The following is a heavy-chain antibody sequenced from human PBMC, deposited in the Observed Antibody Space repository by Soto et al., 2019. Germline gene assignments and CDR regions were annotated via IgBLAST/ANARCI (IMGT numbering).Heavy chain of an antibody. Sequence: EVHLSESGGGVVQPGGSLRLSCVVSGFTFSDYAMDWVRQAPGKGLEWVSEISATGGTTYYADSVTGRYTISRDNSNNTLYLQLTNLRAEDTSMFYCAKASSAWYGSKNYYFDSWGQGALVTVSS. CDR2: ISATGGTT. D-gene: IGHD6-19*01. CDR1: GFTFSDYA. V-gene: IGHV3-23*01. J-gene: IGHJ4*02. CDR3: AKASSAWYGSKNYYFDS.